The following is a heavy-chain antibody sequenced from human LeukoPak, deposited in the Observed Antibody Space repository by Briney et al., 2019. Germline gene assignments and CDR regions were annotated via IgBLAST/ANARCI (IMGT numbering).Heavy chain of an antibody. D-gene: IGHD3-3*01. CDR2: INPNSGGT. CDR1: GYTFTGYY. CDR3: ARAPYYDFWSGSPSFYYMDV. Sequence: ASVKVSCKASGYTFTGYYMRWVRQAPGQGLEWMGWINPNSGGTNYAQKFQGRVTMTRDTSISTAYIELSRLRSDDTAVYYCARAPYYDFWSGSPSFYYMDVWGKGTTVTVSS. V-gene: IGHV1-2*02. J-gene: IGHJ6*03.